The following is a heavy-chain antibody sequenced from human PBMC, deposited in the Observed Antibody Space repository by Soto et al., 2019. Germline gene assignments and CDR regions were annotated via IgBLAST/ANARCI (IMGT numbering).Heavy chain of an antibody. CDR3: ARFSPDDAFEI. J-gene: IGHJ3*02. V-gene: IGHV3-53*04. CDR1: GFTVSSNY. CDR2: IYSGGST. Sequence: SGGSLRLSCAASGFTVSSNYMSWVRQAPGKGLEWVSVIYSGGSTYYADSVKGRFTISRHNSKNTLYLQMNSLRAEDTAVYYCARFSPDDAFEIWGQGTMVTVSS. D-gene: IGHD3-16*01.